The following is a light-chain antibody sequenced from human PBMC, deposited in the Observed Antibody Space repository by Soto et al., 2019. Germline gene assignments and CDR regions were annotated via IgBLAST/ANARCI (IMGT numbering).Light chain of an antibody. J-gene: IGKJ1*01. CDR3: XQYNNWPRT. CDR1: QSVSSN. Sequence: EIVMTQSPATLSVSPGERATLSCRASQSVSSNLAWYQQKPGQAPRLLIYGASTRATGIPARFSGSGSGTEFTLXISSXXSEDFAVXXXXQYNNWPRTFGQGTKVEIK. CDR2: GAS. V-gene: IGKV3-15*01.